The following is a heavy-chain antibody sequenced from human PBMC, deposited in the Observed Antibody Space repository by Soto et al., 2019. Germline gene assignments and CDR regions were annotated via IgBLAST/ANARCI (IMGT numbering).Heavy chain of an antibody. Sequence: QITLNESGPTVVRPTETLTLTCRFSGFSLTTSGVGVGWIRQSPGKAPEWLALIYWDDDKRYSASLKSRPTITQHSSKNHVVLKVSDLDPTDTATYYCAHRVLRTVFGLVTTTAIYFDFWGQGTPVAVSS. V-gene: IGHV2-5*02. CDR2: IYWDDDK. CDR1: GFSLTTSGVG. CDR3: AHRVLRTVFGLVTTTAIYFDF. J-gene: IGHJ4*02. D-gene: IGHD3-3*01.